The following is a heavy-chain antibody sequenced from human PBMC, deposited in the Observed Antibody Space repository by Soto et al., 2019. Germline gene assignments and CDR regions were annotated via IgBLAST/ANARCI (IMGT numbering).Heavy chain of an antibody. CDR1: GYTLTELS. CDR3: ATGPLDGTTGRH. D-gene: IGHD1-1*01. Sequence: ASVKVSCKVSGYTLTELSMHWVRQAPGKGLEWMGGFDPEDGETIYAQKFQGRVTMTEDTSTDTAYMELSSLRSEDTAVYYCATGPLDGTTGRHWGQGTLVTVSS. CDR2: FDPEDGET. J-gene: IGHJ4*02. V-gene: IGHV1-24*01.